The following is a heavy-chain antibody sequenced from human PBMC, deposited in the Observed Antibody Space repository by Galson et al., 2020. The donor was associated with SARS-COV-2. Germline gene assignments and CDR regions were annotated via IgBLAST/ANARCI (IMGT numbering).Heavy chain of an antibody. CDR3: ARGSGHLEWLSPQYYFDY. J-gene: IGHJ4*02. D-gene: IGHD3-3*01. CDR1: GGTFSSYT. Sequence: SVKVSCKASGGTFSSYTISWVRQAPGQGLEWMGRIIPILGIANYAQKFQGRVTITADKSTSTAYMELSSLRSEDTAVYYCARGSGHLEWLSPQYYFDYWGQGTLVTVSS. CDR2: IIPILGIA. V-gene: IGHV1-69*02.